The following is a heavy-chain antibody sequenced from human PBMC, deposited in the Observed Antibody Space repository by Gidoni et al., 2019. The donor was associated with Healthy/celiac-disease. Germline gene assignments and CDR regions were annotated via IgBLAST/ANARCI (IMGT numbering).Heavy chain of an antibody. Sequence: EVQLVESGGGLVKPGRSLRLSCTASGFTFGDYAMSWFRQAPGKGLEWVGFIRSKAYGGTTEYAASVKGRFTISRDDSKSIAYLQMNSLKTEDTAVYYCTRAPTSYWDIVVVVAAYFDYWGQGTLVTVSS. J-gene: IGHJ4*02. CDR3: TRAPTSYWDIVVVVAAYFDY. CDR1: GFTFGDYA. D-gene: IGHD2-15*01. CDR2: IRSKAYGGTT. V-gene: IGHV3-49*05.